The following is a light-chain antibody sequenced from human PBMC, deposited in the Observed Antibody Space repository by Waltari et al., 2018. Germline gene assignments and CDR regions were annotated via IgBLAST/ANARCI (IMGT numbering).Light chain of an antibody. CDR1: KIGSKA. Sequence: SYELTQPLSVSVALGQTARITCGGNKIGSKAVHWYHQKLGQAPVLVIYRDINRPSGVPERFSGSNSGNTATLTISRAQAGDEADYYCQVWDSSSWVFGGGTRLTVL. CDR2: RDI. CDR3: QVWDSSSWV. J-gene: IGLJ3*02. V-gene: IGLV3-9*01.